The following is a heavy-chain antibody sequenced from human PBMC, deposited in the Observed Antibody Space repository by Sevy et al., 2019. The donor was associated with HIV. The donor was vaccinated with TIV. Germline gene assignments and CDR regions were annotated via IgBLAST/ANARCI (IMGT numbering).Heavy chain of an antibody. Sequence: GGSLRLSCAASGFSFSRSAMHWVRQAPGKGLEWVAAMSYNGNKKYNGDSVKGRLTISRDDSKNTLYLQMNSLRAEDTAVYYCAREAVLMGGVIVSYGIDVWGQGTTVTVSS. V-gene: IGHV3-30*04. CDR1: GFSFSRSA. CDR3: AREAVLMGGVIVSYGIDV. CDR2: MSYNGNKK. D-gene: IGHD3-16*02. J-gene: IGHJ6*02.